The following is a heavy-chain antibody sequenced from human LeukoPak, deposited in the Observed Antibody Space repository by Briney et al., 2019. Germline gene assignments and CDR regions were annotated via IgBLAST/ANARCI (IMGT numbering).Heavy chain of an antibody. CDR3: ARKRKGAYDFDC. Sequence: ETSETLSLTCTVSGGSISGYYWSWIRQPGGEGLEWIGRIYSSGSTNYNPSLKSRVSMSVDTSNNQFSLNLSSVTAADTAVYYCARKRKGAYDFDCWGQGTLVPVSS. V-gene: IGHV4-4*07. D-gene: IGHD3-16*01. CDR1: GGSISGYY. J-gene: IGHJ4*01. CDR2: IYSSGST.